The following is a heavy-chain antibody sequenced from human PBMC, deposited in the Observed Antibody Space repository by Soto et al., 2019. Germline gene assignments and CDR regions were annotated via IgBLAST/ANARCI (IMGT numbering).Heavy chain of an antibody. Sequence: GGSLRLSCAASGFTFSNAWMNWVRQAPGKGLEWVGRIKSKTDGGTTDYAAPVKGRFTISRDDSKNTLYLQMNSLKTEDTAVYYCTLTWIQLWLNDHWGQGTLVTVSS. CDR1: GFTFSNAW. CDR2: IKSKTDGGTT. J-gene: IGHJ4*02. V-gene: IGHV3-15*07. D-gene: IGHD5-18*01. CDR3: TLTWIQLWLNDH.